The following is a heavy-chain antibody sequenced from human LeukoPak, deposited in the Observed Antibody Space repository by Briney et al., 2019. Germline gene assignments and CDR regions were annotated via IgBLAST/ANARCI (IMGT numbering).Heavy chain of an antibody. CDR3: ARGVVAAAGRTFDF. J-gene: IGHJ4*02. Sequence: AETLSLTCTVSGGSISSYYWSWIRQPPGKGLEWIGYIYNSGSTSYNPSLRSRVTISLDTSKNQFSLKLSSVTAADTAIYYCARGVVAAAGRTFDFWGQGTLVTVSS. CDR2: IYNSGST. V-gene: IGHV4-59*01. D-gene: IGHD6-13*01. CDR1: GGSISSYY.